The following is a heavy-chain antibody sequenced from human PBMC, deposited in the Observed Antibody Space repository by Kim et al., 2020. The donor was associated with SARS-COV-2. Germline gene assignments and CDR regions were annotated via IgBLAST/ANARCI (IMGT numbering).Heavy chain of an antibody. J-gene: IGHJ6*02. V-gene: IGHV3-30*14. CDR2: ISYEGSKE. Sequence: GGSLRLSCAASGFTFSSYAMHWVRQSGGGLVWWIAISYEGSKEYYQASVKGRFITFSDNSNKKLLLQLNSMRAADTAAFYCVGKNAMYSGLDVCVEGTT. D-gene: IGHD1-1*01. CDR3: VGKNAMYSGLDV. CDR1: GFTFSSYA.